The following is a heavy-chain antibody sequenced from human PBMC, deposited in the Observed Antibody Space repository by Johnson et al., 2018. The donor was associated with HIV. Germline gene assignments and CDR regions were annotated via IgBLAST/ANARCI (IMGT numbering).Heavy chain of an antibody. Sequence: VQLVESGGGVVKPGGSLRLSCAASGFTFSDYYMSWIRQAPGKGLEWVSAISGSGNRTFYADSMKGRFTISRDNSKNTLYLQVNSLRAEDTAVYYCAKDKRCLHPRVGDAFDVWGQGTMVTVSS. V-gene: IGHV3-23*04. CDR1: GFTFSDYY. J-gene: IGHJ3*01. D-gene: IGHD5-24*01. CDR3: AKDKRCLHPRVGDAFDV. CDR2: ISGSGNRT.